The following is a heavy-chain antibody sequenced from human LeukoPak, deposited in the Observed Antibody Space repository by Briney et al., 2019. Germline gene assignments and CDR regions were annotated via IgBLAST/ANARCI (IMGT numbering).Heavy chain of an antibody. CDR3: ARAVQTGLGDYFDY. V-gene: IGHV3-53*05. J-gene: IGHJ4*02. Sequence: GGSLRLSCAASGFTVSSNYMSWVRQAPGKGLEWVSVIYSGGSTYYADSVKGRFTISRDNSKSTLYLQMNSLRAEDTAVYYCARAVQTGLGDYFDYWGQGTLVTVSS. D-gene: IGHD1-1*01. CDR1: GFTVSSNY. CDR2: IYSGGST.